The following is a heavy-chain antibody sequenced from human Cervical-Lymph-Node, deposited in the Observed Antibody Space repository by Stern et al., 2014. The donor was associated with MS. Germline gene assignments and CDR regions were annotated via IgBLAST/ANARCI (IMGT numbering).Heavy chain of an antibody. CDR3: ARVRAISSYFDY. V-gene: IGHV6-1*01. CDR2: TYYRSRWYK. Sequence: QVQLQESGPGLVKPSQTLSLTCAISGDSVSSNSAAWFWLRQSPSRGLEWLGRTYYRSRWYKDYAVSVKSRITISPDTSKNQFSLQLNSVTPEDTAVYYCARVRAISSYFDYWGQGTLVTVSS. D-gene: IGHD3-3*02. CDR1: GDSVSSNSAA. J-gene: IGHJ4*02.